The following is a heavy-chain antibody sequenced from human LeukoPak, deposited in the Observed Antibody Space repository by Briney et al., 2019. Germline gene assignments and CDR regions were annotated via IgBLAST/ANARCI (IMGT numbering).Heavy chain of an antibody. D-gene: IGHD3-10*01. Sequence: NPSETLSLTCAVSGGSISRSNWWNWVRQPPGKGLEWIGEIYHSGSTNYNPSLKSRVTLSVDKSKNQFSLRLTSVTAADTAVYYCASFRLGYYFDYWGQGTLVTVSS. J-gene: IGHJ4*02. CDR1: GGSISRSNW. CDR2: IYHSGST. V-gene: IGHV4-4*02. CDR3: ASFRLGYYFDY.